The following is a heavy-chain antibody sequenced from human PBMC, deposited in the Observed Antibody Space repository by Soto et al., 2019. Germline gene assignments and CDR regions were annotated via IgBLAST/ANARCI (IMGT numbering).Heavy chain of an antibody. J-gene: IGHJ3*02. CDR2: INWNGGST. CDR3: ARARPHYGDYGREGAFDI. Sequence: EVQLVESGGGVVRPGGSLRLSCAASGFTFDDYGMSWVRQAPGKGLEWVSGINWNGGSTGYADSVKGRFTISRDNAKNSLYLQMNSLRAEDTALDHCARARPHYGDYGREGAFDIWGQGTMVTVSS. D-gene: IGHD4-17*01. V-gene: IGHV3-20*01. CDR1: GFTFDDYG.